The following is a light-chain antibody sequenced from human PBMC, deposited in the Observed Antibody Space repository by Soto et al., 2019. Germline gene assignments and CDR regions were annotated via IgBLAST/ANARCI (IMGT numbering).Light chain of an antibody. CDR3: QHRSNWPPG. CDR1: QSISSW. Sequence: DIEMTQSPSTLSASVGDRVTITCRASQSISSWLAWYQQKPGKAPKXLIYKASSLESGVPSRFSGSGSGTELTITISSLQPDDFEVYYCQHRSNWPPGFGQGTRLEN. V-gene: IGKV1-5*03. J-gene: IGKJ5*01. CDR2: KAS.